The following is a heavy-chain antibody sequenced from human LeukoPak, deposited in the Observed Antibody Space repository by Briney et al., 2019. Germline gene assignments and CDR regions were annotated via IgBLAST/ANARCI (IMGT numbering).Heavy chain of an antibody. CDR1: GGSISSSSYY. D-gene: IGHD3-22*01. J-gene: IGHJ4*02. CDR2: IYYSGST. Sequence: SETLSLTCTVSGGSISSSSYYWGWIRQPPGKGLEWIGSIYYSGSTYYNPSLKSRVTISVDTSKNQFSLKLSSVTAADTAVYYCAAGYYDSSGPGNYLDYWGQGTLVTVSS. CDR3: AAGYYDSSGPGNYLDY. V-gene: IGHV4-39*01.